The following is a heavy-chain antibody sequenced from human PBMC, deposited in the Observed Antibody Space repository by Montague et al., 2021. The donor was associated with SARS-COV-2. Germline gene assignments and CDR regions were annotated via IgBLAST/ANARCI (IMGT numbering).Heavy chain of an antibody. CDR2: TYYRSKWYN. CDR3: ARGIWFGELLTGYYYGMDV. J-gene: IGHJ6*02. CDR1: GDSVSSNSAA. D-gene: IGHD3-10*01. V-gene: IGHV6-1*01. Sequence: CAIFGDSVSSNSAAWNWIRQSPSRGLEWLGRTYYRSKWYNDYAVSVKSRITINPDTSKNQFSLQLNSVTPEDTAVYYCARGIWFGELLTGYYYGMDVWGQGTTVTVSS.